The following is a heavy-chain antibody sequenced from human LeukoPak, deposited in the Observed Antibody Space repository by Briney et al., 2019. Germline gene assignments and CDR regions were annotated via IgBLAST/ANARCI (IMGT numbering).Heavy chain of an antibody. J-gene: IGHJ5*02. V-gene: IGHV3-23*01. Sequence: PGGSLRLSCAASGFTFSTYAMTWVRQAPGQGLEWVSGISGGGGSTYYADSVKGRFTISRDNSKNTLYLQMDSLRAEDTALYYCAKGSGINHYHWIDPWGQGTLVTVSS. CDR2: ISGGGGST. CDR1: GFTFSTYA. D-gene: IGHD1-14*01. CDR3: AKGSGINHYHWIDP.